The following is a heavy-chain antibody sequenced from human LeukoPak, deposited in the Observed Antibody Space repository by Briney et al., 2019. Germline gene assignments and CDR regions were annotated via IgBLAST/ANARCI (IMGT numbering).Heavy chain of an antibody. CDR1: GYSFSNYW. Sequence: GEALNISCKASGYSFSNYWIGWVRPIRGEGLGWVSIMNPVNSDTKYNTPFQGHVTISADKSISTAYLQWSSLKASDSAMYYCARRSSSEFWGQGTLVTVSS. CDR2: MNPVNSDT. V-gene: IGHV5-51*01. D-gene: IGHD6-6*01. CDR3: ARRSSSEF. J-gene: IGHJ4*02.